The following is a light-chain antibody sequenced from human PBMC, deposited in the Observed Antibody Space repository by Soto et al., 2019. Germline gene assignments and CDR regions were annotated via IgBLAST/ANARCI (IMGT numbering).Light chain of an antibody. CDR1: QSVNSNY. CDR3: QQYGSSPPT. J-gene: IGKJ1*01. Sequence: EIVLTQSPGTLSLSPGERATLSCRASQSVNSNYLAWYRRKPVQAPSLLIYGASTRATGMPGRFSGSGSGTDFTLTITRLEPEDFAVYYCQQYGSSPPTFGQGTKVEIK. V-gene: IGKV3-20*01. CDR2: GAS.